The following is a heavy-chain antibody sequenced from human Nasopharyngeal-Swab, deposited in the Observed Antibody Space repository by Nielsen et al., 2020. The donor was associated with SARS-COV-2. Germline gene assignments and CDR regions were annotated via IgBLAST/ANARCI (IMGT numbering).Heavy chain of an antibody. D-gene: IGHD6-19*01. CDR1: GDTITSYY. CDR2: INPSGGST. CDR3: AGGDTGEWLATNYYYYMDV. Sequence: ASVKVSCKASGDTITSYYTHWVRQAPGQGLEWMGIINPSGGSTSYAQKFQGRVTMTRDTSTSTVYMELSSLRSEDTAVYYCAGGDTGEWLATNYYYYMDVWGKGTTVTVSS. V-gene: IGHV1-46*01. J-gene: IGHJ6*03.